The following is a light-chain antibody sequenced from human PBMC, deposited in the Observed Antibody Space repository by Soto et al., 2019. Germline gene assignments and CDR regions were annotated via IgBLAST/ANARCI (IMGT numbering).Light chain of an antibody. CDR1: SGDVGGYDY. V-gene: IGLV2-14*01. Sequence: QSALTQPASVSGSPGQSIAISCTGTSGDVGGYDYVSWYQQHPDKAPKLMIYEVTKRPSWVSNRFSGSKSGNTASLTISGLQPEDEADYYCSSHTSGSTRVFGRGTKLT. CDR3: SSHTSGSTRV. J-gene: IGLJ3*02. CDR2: EVT.